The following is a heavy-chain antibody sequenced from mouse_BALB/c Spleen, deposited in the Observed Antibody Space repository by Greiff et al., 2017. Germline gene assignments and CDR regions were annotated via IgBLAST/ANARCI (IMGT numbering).Heavy chain of an antibody. J-gene: IGHJ4*01. CDR2: IWSGGST. D-gene: IGHD1-1*01. CDR1: GFSLTSYG. CDR3: ARNSVFITTVVDAMDY. Sequence: QVQLQQSGPGLVQPSQSLSITCTVSGFSLTSYGVHWVRQSPGKGLEWLGVIWSGGSTDYNAAFISRLSISKDNSKSQVFFKMNSLQANDTAIYYCARNSVFITTVVDAMDYWGQGTSVTVSS. V-gene: IGHV2-2*02.